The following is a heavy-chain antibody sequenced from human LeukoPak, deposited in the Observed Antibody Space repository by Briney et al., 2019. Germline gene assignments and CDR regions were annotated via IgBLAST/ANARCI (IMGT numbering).Heavy chain of an antibody. Sequence: GGSLRLSCEGSGFTFSSYWMTWVRQAPGKGLEWVANIRKDGSLKYYEDSVKGRFTISRDNARNSLYLQMISVKAEDMAVYYCARDEGPDDGRGSFDAFDIWGQGTMVTVSS. CDR2: IRKDGSLK. D-gene: IGHD3-10*01. V-gene: IGHV3-7*01. CDR3: ARDEGPDDGRGSFDAFDI. CDR1: GFTFSSYW. J-gene: IGHJ3*02.